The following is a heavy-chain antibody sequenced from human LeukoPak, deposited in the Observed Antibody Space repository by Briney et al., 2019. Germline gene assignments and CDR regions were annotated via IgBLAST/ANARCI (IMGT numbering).Heavy chain of an antibody. CDR1: GFTFSSYA. Sequence: PGGSLRLSCAASGFTFSSYAMSWVRQAPGKGLEWVSDIGATAGSTDYADYVKGRFTISRDNSKGTLYLQMNSLRAEDAAVYYCAKERDYHGAFDYWGQGTLVTVSS. V-gene: IGHV3-23*01. CDR2: IGATAGST. J-gene: IGHJ4*02. D-gene: IGHD4-11*01. CDR3: AKERDYHGAFDY.